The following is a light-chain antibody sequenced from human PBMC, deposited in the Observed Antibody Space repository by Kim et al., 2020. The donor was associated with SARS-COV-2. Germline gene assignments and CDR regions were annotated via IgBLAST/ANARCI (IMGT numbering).Light chain of an antibody. CDR1: HDIGHY. CDR2: DTS. Sequence: GDSVTITCQASHDIGHYLNWYQQKPGEAPKLLIYDTSNLKTGVPSRFSGSGSGTDFTFTINSLQPEDIGTYYCQQYDNLPRYTFGQGTKLEI. J-gene: IGKJ2*01. V-gene: IGKV1-33*01. CDR3: QQYDNLPRYT.